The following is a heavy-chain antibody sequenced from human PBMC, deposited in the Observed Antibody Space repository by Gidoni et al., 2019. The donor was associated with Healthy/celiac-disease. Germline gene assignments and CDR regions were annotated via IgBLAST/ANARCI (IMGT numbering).Heavy chain of an antibody. V-gene: IGHV3-30*02. CDR2: SRYDGRNK. CDR1: GSTCSSYG. D-gene: IGHD1-26*01. CDR3: AKDLGFLYYYDYGMDV. J-gene: IGHJ6*02. Sequence: QVQLVESGGGVVQPGGSLRLSCAASGSTCSSYGMHWVRQAPGKGLELVAFSRYDGRNKYYADAVNGRFTISRDNSKNTLYLQMNSLRAEDTAVYYCAKDLGFLYYYDYGMDVWGQGTTVTVSS.